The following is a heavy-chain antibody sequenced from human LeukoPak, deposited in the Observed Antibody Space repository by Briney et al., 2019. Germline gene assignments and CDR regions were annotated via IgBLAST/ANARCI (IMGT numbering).Heavy chain of an antibody. CDR2: IIPIFGIA. V-gene: IGHV1-69*04. Sequence: SVKVSCKASGYTFTSYGISWVRQAPGQGLEWMGRIIPIFGIANYAQKFQGRVTITADKSTSTAYMELSSLRSEDTAVYYCAKNGEGGSYFDYWGQGTLVTVSS. CDR1: GYTFTSYG. CDR3: AKNGEGGSYFDY. D-gene: IGHD3-16*01. J-gene: IGHJ4*02.